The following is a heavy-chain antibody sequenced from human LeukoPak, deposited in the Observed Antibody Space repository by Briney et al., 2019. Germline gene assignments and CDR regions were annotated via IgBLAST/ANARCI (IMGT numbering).Heavy chain of an antibody. J-gene: IGHJ4*02. CDR2: IYYSGST. CDR1: GGSVSSGSYY. D-gene: IGHD2-2*01. V-gene: IGHV4-61*01. CDR3: ALWSCSRTSCYVDY. Sequence: PSETLSLTCTVSGGSVSSGSYYWSWIRQPPGKGLEWIGYIYYSGSTNYNPSLKNRVTISLDTSKNQFSLRLSSVTAADTAVYYCALWSCSRTSCYVDYWGQGTLVTVSS.